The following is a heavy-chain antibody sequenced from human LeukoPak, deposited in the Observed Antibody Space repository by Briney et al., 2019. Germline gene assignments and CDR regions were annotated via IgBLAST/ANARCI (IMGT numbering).Heavy chain of an antibody. V-gene: IGHV1-2*06. CDR2: INPNSGGT. J-gene: IGHJ5*02. D-gene: IGHD3-10*01. CDR1: GYTFTGYY. Sequence: GASVKVSCKASGYTFTGYYMHWVRQAPGQGLEWMGRINPNSGGTNYAQKFQGRVTMTRDTSISTAYMELSRLRSDDTAVYYCASAYRNYGSGSYYNGFDPGGQGTLVTVSS. CDR3: ASAYRNYGSGSYYNGFDP.